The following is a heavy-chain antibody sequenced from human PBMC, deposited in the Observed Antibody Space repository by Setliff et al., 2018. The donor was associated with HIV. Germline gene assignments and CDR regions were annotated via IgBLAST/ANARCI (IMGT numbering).Heavy chain of an antibody. Sequence: PSETLSLTCTVSGGSMNSDSYSWTWLRQPAGKGPELIGHIYVGGSVIYNPSLASRVTISMVPSKNQFSLDLSSVTAADTAKYYCAREIRDIPHTSPPYYYFYMDVWGKGTTVTVSS. CDR1: GGSMNSDSYS. CDR3: AREIRDIPHTSPPYYYFYMDV. CDR2: IYVGGSV. J-gene: IGHJ6*03. D-gene: IGHD1-26*01. V-gene: IGHV4-61*09.